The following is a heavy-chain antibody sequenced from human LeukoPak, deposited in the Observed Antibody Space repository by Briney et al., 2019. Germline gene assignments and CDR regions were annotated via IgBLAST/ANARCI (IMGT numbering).Heavy chain of an antibody. Sequence: PSETLSLTCSVAGVSISSDYWGWIRHPPGKGLEWGGYIYYNGSTNYTPSLKSRVTISLDTSNIQFSPKLRSVTAADTAMSYCARAVVLYYDGSGYSTRFDYWGQGTLVTVSS. CDR3: ARAVVLYYDGSGYSTRFDY. J-gene: IGHJ4*02. D-gene: IGHD3-22*01. V-gene: IGHV4-59*01. CDR1: GVSISSDY. CDR2: IYYNGST.